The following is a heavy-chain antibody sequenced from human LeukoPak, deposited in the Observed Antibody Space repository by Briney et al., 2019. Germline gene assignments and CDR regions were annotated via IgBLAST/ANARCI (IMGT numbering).Heavy chain of an antibody. Sequence: GGSLRLSCAASGFTVSSNYMSWVRRAPGKGLEWVSVIYSGGSTYYADSVKGRFTISRDNSKNTLYLQMNSLRAEDTAVYYCAKDLKGDLTLDYWGQGTLVTVSS. CDR1: GFTVSSNY. CDR3: AKDLKGDLTLDY. D-gene: IGHD3-16*01. V-gene: IGHV3-66*01. J-gene: IGHJ4*02. CDR2: IYSGGST.